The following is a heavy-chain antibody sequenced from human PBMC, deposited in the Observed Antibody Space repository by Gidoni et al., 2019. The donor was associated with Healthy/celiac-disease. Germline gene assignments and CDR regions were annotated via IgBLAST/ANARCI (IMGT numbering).Heavy chain of an antibody. CDR1: GFTFSSYG. Sequence: QVQLVESGGGVVQPGRSLRLSCAASGFTFSSYGMHWVRQAPGKGLEWVAVISYDGSNKYYADSVKGRFTISRDNSKNTLYLQMNSLRAEDTAVYYCAKGHYGDADAFDIWGQGTMVTVSS. J-gene: IGHJ3*02. V-gene: IGHV3-30*18. CDR3: AKGHYGDADAFDI. CDR2: ISYDGSNK. D-gene: IGHD4-17*01.